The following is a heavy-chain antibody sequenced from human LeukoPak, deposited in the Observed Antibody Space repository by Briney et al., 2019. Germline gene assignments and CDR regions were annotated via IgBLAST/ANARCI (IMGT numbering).Heavy chain of an antibody. CDR1: GGSISSSSSY. J-gene: IGHJ4*02. D-gene: IGHD2/OR15-2a*01. Sequence: SETLSLTCTVSGGSISSSSSYWGWIRQPPGKGLEWIASIYYSGSTYYSPSLQSRVTISIDTSKGQFSLKLSSVTAADMAVYYCVRRNYFFDYWGQGTLVTVSS. CDR3: VRRNYFFDY. CDR2: IYYSGST. V-gene: IGHV4-39*01.